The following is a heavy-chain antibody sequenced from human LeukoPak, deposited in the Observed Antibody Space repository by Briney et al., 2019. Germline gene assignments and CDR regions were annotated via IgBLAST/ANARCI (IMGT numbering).Heavy chain of an antibody. CDR2: INPSGGST. D-gene: IGHD3-22*01. Sequence: ASVKVSCKASGYTFTGYYMHWVRQAPGQGLEWMGIINPSGGSTSYAQKFQGRVTMTRDTSTSTVYMELGSLRSEDTAVYYCARAVPSYDSSGYYDLPDYWGQGTLVTVSS. V-gene: IGHV1-46*01. CDR1: GYTFTGYY. CDR3: ARAVPSYDSSGYYDLPDY. J-gene: IGHJ4*02.